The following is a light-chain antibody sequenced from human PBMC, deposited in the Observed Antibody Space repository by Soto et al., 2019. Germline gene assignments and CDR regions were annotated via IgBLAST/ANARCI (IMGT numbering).Light chain of an antibody. V-gene: IGKV1-5*01. CDR3: QQYHNLWT. Sequence: DIQMTQSPSTLSASVGDRVTITCRASQSISSWLAWYQQKPGKAPKLLIYDASSLESGVPSRFSGSGSGTEFTLTISSLQSEDFALYYCQQYHNLWTFGQGTKVDIK. J-gene: IGKJ1*01. CDR2: DAS. CDR1: QSISSW.